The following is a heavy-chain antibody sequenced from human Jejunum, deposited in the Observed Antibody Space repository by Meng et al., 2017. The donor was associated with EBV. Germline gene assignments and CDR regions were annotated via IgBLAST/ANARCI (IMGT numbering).Heavy chain of an antibody. CDR3: LPSFDS. V-gene: IGHV3-15*01. CDR2: IKSKAAGETI. J-gene: IGHJ4*02. CDR1: GLNFNNAW. Sequence: VQGVESGGGVVKPGGSLRLSWVASGLNFNNAWMTWVRQAPGKGLEWVGRIKSKAAGETIDYAAPVQGRFTISRDDSKNTMYLQMNSLRTEDTAVYYCLPSFDSWGQGTLVTVSS.